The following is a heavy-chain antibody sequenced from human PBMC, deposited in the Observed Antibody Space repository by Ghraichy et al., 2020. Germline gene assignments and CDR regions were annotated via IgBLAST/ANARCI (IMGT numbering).Heavy chain of an antibody. CDR2: IIPIFGTA. V-gene: IGHV1-69*13. CDR3: ARDPRARLLPAYGYFNYYYMDV. J-gene: IGHJ6*03. D-gene: IGHD3-22*01. Sequence: SVKVSCKASGGTFSSYAISWVRQAPGQGLEWMGGIIPIFGTANYAQKFQGRVTITADESTSTAYMELSSLRSEDTAVYYCARDPRARLLPAYGYFNYYYMDVWGKGTTVTVSS. CDR1: GGTFSSYA.